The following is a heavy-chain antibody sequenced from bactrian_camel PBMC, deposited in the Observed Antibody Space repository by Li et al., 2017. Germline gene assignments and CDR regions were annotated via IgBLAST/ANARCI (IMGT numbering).Heavy chain of an antibody. V-gene: IGHV3S40*01. CDR1: GFSFSNYD. CDR3: AAPMIMKYYNEYDFGIEYIY. D-gene: IGHD4*01. CDR2: INLRDGST. Sequence: VQLVESGGGVVQPGGSVRLSCAASGFSFSNYDMSWVRQAPGKGLEWVSTINLRDGSTYYANSVKGRFTISRDNAKNTLTLQMNSLKPEDTARYYCAAPMIMKYYNEYDFGIEYIYWGQGTQVTVS. J-gene: IGHJ4*01.